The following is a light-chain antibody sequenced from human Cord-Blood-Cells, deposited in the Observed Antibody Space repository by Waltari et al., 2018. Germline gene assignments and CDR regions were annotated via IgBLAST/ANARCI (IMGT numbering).Light chain of an antibody. CDR1: QSISSY. CDR2: AAS. V-gene: IGKV1-39*01. CDR3: QQSYSTPLT. Sequence: DIQMTQSPSSLSASVGDRVTITCRASQSISSYLNWYQQKPGKAPKLLIYAASSLQSGVPSRFSVSGSETDFTLTISRLQPEDFATYYCQQSYSTPLTFGGGTKVEIK. J-gene: IGKJ4*01.